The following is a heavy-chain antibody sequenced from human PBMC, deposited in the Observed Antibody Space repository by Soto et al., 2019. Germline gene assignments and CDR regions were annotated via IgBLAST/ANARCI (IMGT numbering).Heavy chain of an antibody. CDR3: ARDYWGEWYFDL. J-gene: IGHJ2*01. Sequence: EVQLVESGGGLVKPGGSLRLSCAASGFTFSSYSMNWVRQAPGKGLEWVSSISSSSSYIYYADSVKGRFTISRDNAKNSLYLQMNGLRAGDPADYYCARDYWGEWYFDLWGRGTLVTVSS. CDR2: ISSSSSYI. CDR1: GFTFSSYS. V-gene: IGHV3-21*01. D-gene: IGHD3-16*01.